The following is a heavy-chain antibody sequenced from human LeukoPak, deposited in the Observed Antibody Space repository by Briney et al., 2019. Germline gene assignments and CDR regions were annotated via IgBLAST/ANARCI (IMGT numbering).Heavy chain of an antibody. V-gene: IGHV5-51*01. CDR3: ARRDGYDSTTFDY. D-gene: IGHD5-24*01. CDR1: GYRSSSYW. J-gene: IGHJ4*02. Sequence: GESLKISFQGSGYRSSSYWIGWVRPMPGKGLEWMGIIYPGDSDTRYSPSFQGQVTISADKSISTAYLQWSILKASDTAMYYCARRDGYDSTTFDYWGQGTLVTVSS. CDR2: IYPGDSDT.